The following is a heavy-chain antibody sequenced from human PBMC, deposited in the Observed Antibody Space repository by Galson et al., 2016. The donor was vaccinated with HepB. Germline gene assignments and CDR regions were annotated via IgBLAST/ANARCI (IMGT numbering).Heavy chain of an antibody. Sequence: SETLSLTCTVSGDSISNVGRHWGWSRQSPEMGLEYIGSIHSSGTSYYNPSLTSRVTVSADMSRNQFFLSLTSVTAADTAIYYCVRLGTAAAGANRRGSAYWSQGTRVTVSS. V-gene: IGHV4-39*01. CDR1: GDSISNVGRH. CDR2: IHSSGTS. J-gene: IGHJ4*02. D-gene: IGHD6-13*01. CDR3: VRLGTAAAGANRRGSAY.